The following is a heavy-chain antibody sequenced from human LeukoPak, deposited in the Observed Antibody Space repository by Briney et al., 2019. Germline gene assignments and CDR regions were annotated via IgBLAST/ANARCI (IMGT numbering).Heavy chain of an antibody. V-gene: IGHV3-23*01. CDR3: AKFPDRGYYDSSGPIGDDYYFDY. CDR1: GFTFSSYA. Sequence: SGGSLRLSCAASGFTFSSYAMSWVRQAPGKGLEWVSAISGSGGSTYYADSVKGRFTISRDNSKNTLYLQMNCLRAEDTAVYYCAKFPDRGYYDSSGPIGDDYYFDYWGQGTLVTVSS. CDR2: ISGSGGST. J-gene: IGHJ4*02. D-gene: IGHD3-22*01.